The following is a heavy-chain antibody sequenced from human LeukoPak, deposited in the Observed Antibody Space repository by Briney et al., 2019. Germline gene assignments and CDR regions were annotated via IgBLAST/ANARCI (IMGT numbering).Heavy chain of an antibody. V-gene: IGHV3-30*18. CDR1: GFTFSSYG. Sequence: GGSLRLSCAASGFTFSSYGMHWVRQAPGKGLEWVAVISYDGSNKYYADSVKGRFTISRDNSKNTLYLQMNSLRAEDTAVYYCEKSRQYDILTGPRYFDYWGQGTLVTVSS. CDR2: ISYDGSNK. CDR3: EKSRQYDILTGPRYFDY. J-gene: IGHJ4*02. D-gene: IGHD3-9*01.